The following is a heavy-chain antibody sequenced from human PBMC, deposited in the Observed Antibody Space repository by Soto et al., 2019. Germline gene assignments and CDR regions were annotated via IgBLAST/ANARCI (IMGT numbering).Heavy chain of an antibody. Sequence: PSETLSLTFAVSGDSISSVDYYWTWVRQHPGKGLEWIGYTSYSGSTYYTPSLKSRIVMSVDTSKNQVSLKVRTVTAADTAMYFCARALLEWPLGGLDVWGQGSMVT. V-gene: IGHV4-31*11. CDR3: ARALLEWPLGGLDV. D-gene: IGHD3-3*01. J-gene: IGHJ6*02. CDR1: GDSISSVDYY. CDR2: TSYSGST.